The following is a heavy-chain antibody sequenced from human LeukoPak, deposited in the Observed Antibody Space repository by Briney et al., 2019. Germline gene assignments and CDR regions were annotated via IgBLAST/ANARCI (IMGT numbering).Heavy chain of an antibody. Sequence: SETLSLTCTVSGGSISSYYWSWIRQPPGKGLEWIGYIYYSGSTNYNPSLKSRVTISVDTSKNQFSLKLSSVTAADTAVYYCAGMKEYSSSSFYFDYWGQGTLVTVSS. D-gene: IGHD6-6*01. CDR1: GGSISSYY. J-gene: IGHJ4*02. CDR3: AGMKEYSSSSFYFDY. CDR2: IYYSGST. V-gene: IGHV4-59*01.